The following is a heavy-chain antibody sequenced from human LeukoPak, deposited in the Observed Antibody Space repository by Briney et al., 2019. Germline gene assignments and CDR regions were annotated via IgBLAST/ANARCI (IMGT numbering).Heavy chain of an antibody. CDR1: GASLRSSY. J-gene: IGHJ2*01. CDR2: ISYTGST. V-gene: IGHV4-59*01. CDR3: ATYRTSFIYWYFDL. D-gene: IGHD2-2*01. Sequence: PSETLSPTCTVSGASLRSSYWSWIRQPPGKGLGWIGYISYTGSTNYNPSLKSRVSLSVDTSKNQFSLELSSVTAADTAVYYCATYRTSFIYWYFDLWGRGTLVTVSS.